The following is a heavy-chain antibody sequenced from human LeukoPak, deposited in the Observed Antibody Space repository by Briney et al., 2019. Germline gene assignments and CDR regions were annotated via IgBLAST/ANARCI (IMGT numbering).Heavy chain of an antibody. Sequence: SVKVSCKASGGTFSSYAISWVRQAPGQGLEWMGRIIPIFGTANYAQKFQGRVTITTDESTSTAYMELSSLRSEDTAVYYCARDRGYDILTGYYPGPFDYWGQGTLVTVSS. CDR3: ARDRGYDILTGYYPGPFDY. J-gene: IGHJ4*02. CDR2: IIPIFGTA. D-gene: IGHD3-9*01. V-gene: IGHV1-69*05. CDR1: GGTFSSYA.